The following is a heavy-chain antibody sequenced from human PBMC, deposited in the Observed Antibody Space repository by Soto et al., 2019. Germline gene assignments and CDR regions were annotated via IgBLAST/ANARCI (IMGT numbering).Heavy chain of an antibody. D-gene: IGHD6-19*01. V-gene: IGHV4-34*01. Sequence: SETLSLTCAVYGGSFSGYYWSWIRQPPGKGLEWIGEINHSGSTNYNPSLKSRVTISVDTSKNQFSLKLSPVTAADTAVYYCARERYSSRRNAFDIWGQGTMVTVSS. J-gene: IGHJ3*02. CDR2: INHSGST. CDR3: ARERYSSRRNAFDI. CDR1: GGSFSGYY.